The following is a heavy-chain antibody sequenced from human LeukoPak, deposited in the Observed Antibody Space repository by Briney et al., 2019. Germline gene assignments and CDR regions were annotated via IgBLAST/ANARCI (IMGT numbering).Heavy chain of an antibody. D-gene: IGHD3-22*01. CDR2: IYYSGST. CDR3: ARHPLVLLLPTPYYFDY. Sequence: PSETLSLTCTVPGGSISSSSYYWGWIRQPPGKGLEWIGSIYYSGSTYYNPSLKSRVTISVDTSKNQFSLKLSSVTAADTAVYYCARHPLVLLLPTPYYFDYWGQGTLVTVSS. V-gene: IGHV4-39*01. J-gene: IGHJ4*02. CDR1: GGSISSSSYY.